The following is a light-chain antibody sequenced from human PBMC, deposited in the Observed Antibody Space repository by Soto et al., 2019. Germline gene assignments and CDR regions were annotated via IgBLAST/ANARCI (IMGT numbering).Light chain of an antibody. V-gene: IGKV1-33*01. CDR2: DAS. CDR3: QQYDNLPYT. Sequence: DIQMTQSPSSLSASVGDRVTITCQASQDISNYLNWYQQKPGKAPKLLIYDASNLETGVPSRFSGSGSGTDFTFTISSLQPEDIATYYRQQYDNLPYTFGQGTRLEIK. J-gene: IGKJ5*01. CDR1: QDISNY.